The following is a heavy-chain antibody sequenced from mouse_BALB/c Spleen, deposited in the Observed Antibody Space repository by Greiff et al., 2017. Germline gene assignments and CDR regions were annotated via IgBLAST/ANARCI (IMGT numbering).Heavy chain of an antibody. D-gene: IGHD1-1*01. Sequence: VKLMESGAELAKPGASVKMSCKASGYTFTSYWMHWVKQRPGQGLEWIGYINPSTGYTEYNQKFKDKATLTADKSSSTAYMQLSSLTSEDSAVYCCARDGSSYEDYWGQGTTLTVSS. CDR1: GYTFTSYW. J-gene: IGHJ2*01. CDR2: INPSTGYT. V-gene: IGHV1-7*01. CDR3: ARDGSSYEDY.